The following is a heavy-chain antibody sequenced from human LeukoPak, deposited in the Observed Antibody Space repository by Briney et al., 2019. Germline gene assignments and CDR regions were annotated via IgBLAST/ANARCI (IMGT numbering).Heavy chain of an antibody. V-gene: IGHV3-48*04. Sequence: GGSLRLSCAASGFTFSSYSMNWVRQAPGKGLEWVSYISSSSSTIYYADSVKGRFTISRDNAENSLYLQMNSLRVEDTAVYYCARGSAWERGSYDYWGQGTLVTVSS. CDR2: ISSSSSTI. J-gene: IGHJ4*02. CDR3: ARGSAWERGSYDY. D-gene: IGHD1-26*01. CDR1: GFTFSSYS.